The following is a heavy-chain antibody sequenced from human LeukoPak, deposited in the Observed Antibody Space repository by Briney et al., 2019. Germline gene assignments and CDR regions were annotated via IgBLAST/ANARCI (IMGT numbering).Heavy chain of an antibody. J-gene: IGHJ4*02. CDR1: GFTFSSYS. Sequence: GGSLRLSCAASGFTFSSYSMNWVRQAPGKGLEWVSSINSSSSYKYYAASVKGRFTISRDNAKNSLYLQMNSLRAEDTAVYSCARHPYSSVRYCVWRYFFDYWGQGTLVTVSS. CDR3: ARHPYSSVRYCVWRYFFDY. D-gene: IGHD3-9*01. V-gene: IGHV3-21*01. CDR2: INSSSSYK.